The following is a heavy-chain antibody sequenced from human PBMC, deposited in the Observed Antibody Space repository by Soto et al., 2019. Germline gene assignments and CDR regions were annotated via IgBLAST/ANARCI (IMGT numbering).Heavy chain of an antibody. Sequence: GSVKVSCKASGYTFTSYAFSWVRQAPGQGLEWMGWVSASTGNTNYAQKFQGRVTMTTDRSTSTAFMDLRSLRSDDTSLYYCARVEAAMSGHWFDPWGQGTLVTVSS. CDR1: GYTFTSYA. V-gene: IGHV1-18*01. J-gene: IGHJ5*02. CDR2: VSASTGNT. D-gene: IGHD2-2*01. CDR3: ARVEAAMSGHWFDP.